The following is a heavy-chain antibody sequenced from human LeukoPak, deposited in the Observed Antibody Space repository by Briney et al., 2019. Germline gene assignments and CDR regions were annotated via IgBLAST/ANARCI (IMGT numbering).Heavy chain of an antibody. D-gene: IGHD2-15*01. V-gene: IGHV3-7*01. J-gene: IGHJ4*02. CDR2: IDQNGSEK. Sequence: GGSLRLSCAASRFTFSNYWMSWVRQAPGKGLEWVANIDQNGSEKYYAESVKGRFTISRDNAKNSLYLQMNSLRADDTAVYYCTRPELPGWSVLFDFWGQGTLVTVSS. CDR1: RFTFSNYW. CDR3: TRPELPGWSVLFDF.